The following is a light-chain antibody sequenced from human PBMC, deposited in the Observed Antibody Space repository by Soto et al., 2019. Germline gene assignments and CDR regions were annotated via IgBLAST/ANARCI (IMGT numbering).Light chain of an antibody. CDR3: QQYGDSPLT. V-gene: IGKV3-20*01. J-gene: IGKJ4*01. Sequence: IVLTQSPGTLSLSQGDRATLSCRASQSVNSNYLAWYQQRPGQAPRLLIYGASDRATGIPDRFSASGSGTDFTLTISRLEPQDFAIYYCQQYGDSPLTFGGGTKVDI. CDR1: QSVNSNY. CDR2: GAS.